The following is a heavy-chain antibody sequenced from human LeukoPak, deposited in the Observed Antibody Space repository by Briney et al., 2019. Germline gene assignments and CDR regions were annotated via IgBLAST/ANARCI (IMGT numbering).Heavy chain of an antibody. CDR3: AKKDNYYDSSGYPDAFDI. J-gene: IGHJ3*02. CDR2: NSGSGGST. CDR1: GFAFSSYA. D-gene: IGHD3-22*01. V-gene: IGHV3-23*01. Sequence: PGGSLRLSCAASGFAFSSYAMSWVRQAPGKGLEWVSANSGSGGSTYYADSVKGRFTISRDNSKNTLHLQMNSLRAEDTAVYYCAKKDNYYDSSGYPDAFDIWGQGTMVTVSS.